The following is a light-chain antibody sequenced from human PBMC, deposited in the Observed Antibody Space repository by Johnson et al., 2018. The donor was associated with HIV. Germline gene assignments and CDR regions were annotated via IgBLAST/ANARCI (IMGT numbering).Light chain of an antibody. CDR3: GTWDRSLTAHYV. V-gene: IGLV1-51*02. J-gene: IGLJ1*01. Sequence: QSVLTQSPSVSAAAGQKVTISCSGSSSNIESNSVSWYQQFPGTAPKVLIYENNKRPSGIPDRFSGSKSGTSATLVINGLKTGDEAEYYCGTWDRSLTAHYVFGGGTTVTVL. CDR2: ENN. CDR1: SSNIESNS.